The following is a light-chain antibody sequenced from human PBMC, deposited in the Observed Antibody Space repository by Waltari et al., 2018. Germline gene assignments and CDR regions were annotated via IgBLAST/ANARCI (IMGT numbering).Light chain of an antibody. V-gene: IGKV3-11*01. J-gene: IGKJ3*01. CDR3: QHRSGP. CDR2: AAS. Sequence: EIVLTQSPANLSLSPGERATLPCRASQSVSDSLDWYQHKPGQAPRHLVYAASNRATGVPARFSGSGSGTHFTLTISSLEPADFAVYYCQHRSGPFGPGTKVDFK. CDR1: QSVSDS.